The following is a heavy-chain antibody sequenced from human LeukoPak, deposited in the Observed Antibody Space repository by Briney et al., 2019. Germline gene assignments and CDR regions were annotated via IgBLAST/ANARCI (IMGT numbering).Heavy chain of an antibody. Sequence: GGSLRLSCAASGFTFSSYEMNWVRQAPGKGLEWVSYISSSGSTIYYADSVKGRFTISRDNAKNSLYLQMNSLRAEDTAVYYCASRAGSYSSYYYYMDVWGKGTTVTVSS. D-gene: IGHD1-26*01. CDR1: GFTFSSYE. V-gene: IGHV3-48*03. CDR3: ASRAGSYSSYYYYMDV. CDR2: ISSSGSTI. J-gene: IGHJ6*03.